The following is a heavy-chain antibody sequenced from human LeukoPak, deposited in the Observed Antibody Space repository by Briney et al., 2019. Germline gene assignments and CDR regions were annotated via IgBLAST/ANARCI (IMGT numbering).Heavy chain of an antibody. Sequence: GRSLRLSCEASGFTSSTYGMHWVRQAPGKGLEWVAGTSYDGSNRVYTDSVKGRFTISRDNSKSTLYLQMNSLRPEDTAVYYCAKPRGGDSWAFDIWGQGTKVTVSS. D-gene: IGHD2-21*02. J-gene: IGHJ3*02. CDR3: AKPRGGDSWAFDI. CDR2: TSYDGSNR. CDR1: GFTSSTYG. V-gene: IGHV3-30*18.